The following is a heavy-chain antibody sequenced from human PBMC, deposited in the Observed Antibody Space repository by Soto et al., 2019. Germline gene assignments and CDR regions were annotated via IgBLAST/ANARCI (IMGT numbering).Heavy chain of an antibody. Sequence: QVQLVQSGAEVKKPGSSVKVSCKASGGTFSSYAISWVRQAPGQGLEWMGGIIPVFGTANYAQKFQGRVTITADESTSTAYMELSSLRSEDTAVYYCASPSVGYDSSGGPFDYWGQGTLVTVSS. CDR2: IIPVFGTA. CDR1: GGTFSSYA. V-gene: IGHV1-69*01. CDR3: ASPSVGYDSSGGPFDY. D-gene: IGHD3-22*01. J-gene: IGHJ4*02.